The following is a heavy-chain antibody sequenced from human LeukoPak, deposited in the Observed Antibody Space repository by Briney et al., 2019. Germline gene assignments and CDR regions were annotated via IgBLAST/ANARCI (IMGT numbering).Heavy chain of an antibody. CDR3: ARAKSMIVVSPFDP. CDR1: GGTFSSYA. CDR2: IIPIFGTA. Sequence: ASVKVSCKASGGTFSSYAISWVRQAPGQGLEWMGGIIPIFGTANYAQKFRGRVTITTDESTSTAYMELSSLRSEDTAVYYCARAKSMIVVSPFDPWGQGTLVTVSS. V-gene: IGHV1-69*05. D-gene: IGHD3-22*01. J-gene: IGHJ5*02.